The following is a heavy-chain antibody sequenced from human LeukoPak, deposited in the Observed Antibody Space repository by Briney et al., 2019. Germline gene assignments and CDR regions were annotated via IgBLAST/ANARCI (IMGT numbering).Heavy chain of an antibody. CDR2: INAGNGNT. J-gene: IGHJ4*02. V-gene: IGHV1-3*03. CDR1: GYTFSSYA. CDR3: AREGAYIGGSYPFDY. Sequence: ASVKVSCKASGYTFSSYAMHWVRQAPGQRLEWMEWINAGNGNTKRSHEFQGRVTITRDTSASTAYMELNSLRSEDMAVYYCAREGAYIGGSYPFDYWGQGTLVTVSS. D-gene: IGHD1-26*01.